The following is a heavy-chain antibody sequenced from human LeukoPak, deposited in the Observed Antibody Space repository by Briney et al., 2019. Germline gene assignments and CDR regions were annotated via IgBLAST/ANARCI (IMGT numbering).Heavy chain of an antibody. CDR1: GFTFDDYA. V-gene: IGHV3-9*01. CDR2: MSWNSGSI. J-gene: IGHJ4*02. D-gene: IGHD2-2*02. Sequence: GGSLRLSCAASGFTFDDYAMHWVRHAPGKGLERVSGMSWNSGSIGYADSVKGRFTISRDNAKNSLYLQMNSLRAEDTALYYCAKEAGGYCSSTSCYSNSGFDYWGQGTLVTVSS. CDR3: AKEAGGYCSSTSCYSNSGFDY.